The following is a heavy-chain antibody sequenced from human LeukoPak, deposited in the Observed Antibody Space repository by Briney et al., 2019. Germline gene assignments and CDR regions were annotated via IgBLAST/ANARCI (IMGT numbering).Heavy chain of an antibody. D-gene: IGHD6-13*01. Sequence: GESLKISCKGSGYSFTSYWICWGRQMPGKGLEWMGIIYPGDSDTRYSPSFQGQVTISADKSISTAYLQWSSLKASDTAMYYCARHGSHVRYSSSWYDWFDPWGQGTLVTVSS. V-gene: IGHV5-51*01. CDR2: IYPGDSDT. CDR1: GYSFTSYW. CDR3: ARHGSHVRYSSSWYDWFDP. J-gene: IGHJ5*02.